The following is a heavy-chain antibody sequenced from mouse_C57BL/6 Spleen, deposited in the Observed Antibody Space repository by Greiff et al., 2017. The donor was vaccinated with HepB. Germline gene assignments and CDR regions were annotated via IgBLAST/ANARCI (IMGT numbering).Heavy chain of an antibody. CDR2: IHPSDSDT. V-gene: IGHV1-74*01. CDR1: GYTFTSYW. CDR3: AMGGSSYAYAMDY. Sequence: QVHVKQPGAELVKPGASVKLSCKASGYTFTSYWMHWVKQRPGQGLEWIGRIHPSDSDTNYNQKFKGKATLTVDKSSSTAYMQLSSLTSEDSAVYYCAMGGSSYAYAMDYWGQGTSVTVSS. D-gene: IGHD1-1*01. J-gene: IGHJ4*01.